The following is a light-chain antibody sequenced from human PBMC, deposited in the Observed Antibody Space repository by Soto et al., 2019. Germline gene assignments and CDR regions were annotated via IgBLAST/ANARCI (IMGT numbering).Light chain of an antibody. J-gene: IGKJ3*01. V-gene: IGKV3-11*01. CDR1: QSVRSS. Sequence: EIVLTQSPDTLSLSPGERATLSCRASQSVRSSLGWYQQKPGQAPRLLIYDASKRATGIPARFSGSGSGTDFTRTISSLEPEDFAVYYCQQRSNWPPEVTFGPGTKVDIK. CDR2: DAS. CDR3: QQRSNWPPEVT.